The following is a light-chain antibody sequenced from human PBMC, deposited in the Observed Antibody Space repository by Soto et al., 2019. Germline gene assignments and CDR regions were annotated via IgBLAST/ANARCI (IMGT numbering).Light chain of an antibody. CDR1: QSISDS. CDR3: QQYRGYSRT. CDR2: DAS. J-gene: IGKJ1*01. V-gene: IGKV1-5*01. Sequence: DIQMTQSPSTLSASVGDRVTITCRASQSISDSLAWYQQKPGKAPYLLISDASSLERGVPSRFSGSGSGTEFTLTISNVQPDDLATYYCQQYRGYSRTFGQGTKVEIK.